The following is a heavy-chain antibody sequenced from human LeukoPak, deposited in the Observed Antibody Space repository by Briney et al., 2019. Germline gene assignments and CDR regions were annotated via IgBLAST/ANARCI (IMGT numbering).Heavy chain of an antibody. D-gene: IGHD6-13*01. CDR2: IIPIFGTA. Sequence: ASVKVSCKASGGTFSSYATSWVRQAPGQALEWMGRIIPIFGTANYAQKFQGRVTITTDESTSTAYMELSSLRSEDTAVYYCARDLVIAPKQNYYYYYYMDVWGKGTTVTVSS. J-gene: IGHJ6*03. CDR3: ARDLVIAPKQNYYYYYYMDV. V-gene: IGHV1-69*05. CDR1: GGTFSSYA.